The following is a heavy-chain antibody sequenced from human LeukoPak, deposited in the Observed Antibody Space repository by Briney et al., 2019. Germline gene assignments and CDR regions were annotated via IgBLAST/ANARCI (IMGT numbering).Heavy chain of an antibody. D-gene: IGHD5-12*01. Sequence: GGSLRLSCAASGFTFSSYAMSWVRQSPGKGLEWVSDISGSGGSTSYADSVKGRFTISRDNSKNTLYLQMNSLRAEDTAVYYCTTAGAIVATITFAFDIWGQGTMVTVSS. CDR3: TTAGAIVATITFAFDI. CDR1: GFTFSSYA. J-gene: IGHJ3*02. V-gene: IGHV3-23*01. CDR2: ISGSGGST.